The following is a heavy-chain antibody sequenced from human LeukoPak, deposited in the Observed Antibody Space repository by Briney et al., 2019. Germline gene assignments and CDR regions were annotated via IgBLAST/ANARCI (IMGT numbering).Heavy chain of an antibody. CDR1: GFTFSGYG. D-gene: IGHD1-14*01. V-gene: IGHV3-30*02. CDR2: IHYDGARS. Sequence: GGSLRLSCAASGFTFSGYGMHWVRQAPGKGLEWVAFIHYDGARSYYADSVKGRFTISRDNSRNTLYLQMNSLRAEDTAVYYCARDRENPYFDYWGQGTLVTVSS. J-gene: IGHJ4*02. CDR3: ARDRENPYFDY.